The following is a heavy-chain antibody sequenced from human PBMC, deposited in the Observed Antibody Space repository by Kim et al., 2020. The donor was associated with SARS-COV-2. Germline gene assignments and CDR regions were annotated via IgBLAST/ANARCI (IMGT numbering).Heavy chain of an antibody. CDR2: IKQDGSEK. CDR1: GFTFSSYW. D-gene: IGHD3-10*01. CDR3: ARDGRRGLLWFGETAASYYGMDV. J-gene: IGHJ6*02. V-gene: IGHV3-7*01. Sequence: GGSPRLSCAASGFTFSSYWMSWVRQAPGKGLEWVANIKQDGSEKYYVDSVKGRFTISRDNAKNSLYLQMNSLRAEDTAVYYCARDGRRGLLWFGETAASYYGMDVWGQGTTVTVSS.